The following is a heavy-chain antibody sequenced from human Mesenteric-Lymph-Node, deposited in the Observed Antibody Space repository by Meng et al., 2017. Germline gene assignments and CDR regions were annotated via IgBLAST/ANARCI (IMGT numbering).Heavy chain of an antibody. V-gene: IGHV3-7*01. Sequence: GESLKISCAASGFTFSSYWMSWVRQAPGKGLEWVANIKQDGSEKYYVDSVKGRFTISRDNAKNSLYLQMNSLRAEDTAAYYCARERNYYGSGSYCDYWGQGTLVTVSS. J-gene: IGHJ4*02. D-gene: IGHD3-10*01. CDR2: IKQDGSEK. CDR3: ARERNYYGSGSYCDY. CDR1: GFTFSSYW.